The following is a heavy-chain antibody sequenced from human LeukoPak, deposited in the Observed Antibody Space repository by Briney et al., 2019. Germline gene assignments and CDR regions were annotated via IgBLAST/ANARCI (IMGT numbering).Heavy chain of an antibody. CDR2: ISSSSSYI. Sequence: GSLRLSCAASGFTFSSYSMNWVRQAPGKGLEWVSSISSSSSYIYYADSVKGRFTISRDNAKNSLYLQMNSLRAEDTAVYYCAREREGSIAVAGTNHYCYGMDVWGQGTTVTVSS. CDR3: AREREGSIAVAGTNHYCYGMDV. D-gene: IGHD6-19*01. J-gene: IGHJ6*02. CDR1: GFTFSSYS. V-gene: IGHV3-21*01.